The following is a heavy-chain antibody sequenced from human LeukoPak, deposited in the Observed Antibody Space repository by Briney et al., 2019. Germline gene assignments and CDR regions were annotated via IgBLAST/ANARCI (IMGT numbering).Heavy chain of an antibody. CDR1: GFTFSDYN. D-gene: IGHD3-9*01. CDR2: ITNGGNTI. CDR3: ARSIGLTGGGVDV. V-gene: IGHV3-11*01. Sequence: PGGSLRLSCAASGFTFSDYNMNWVRQAPGKGLEWVSYITNGGNTIHHADSVKGRFTISRDNAKKTLYLQMNSLRAEDTAVYYCARSIGLTGGGVDVWGQGTTVTVSS. J-gene: IGHJ6*02.